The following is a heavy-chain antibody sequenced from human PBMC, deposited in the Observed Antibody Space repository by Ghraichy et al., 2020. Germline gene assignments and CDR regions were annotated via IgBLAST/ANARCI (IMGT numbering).Heavy chain of an antibody. V-gene: IGHV3-15*01. CDR3: TTRPNKGWNYAYYYYYMDV. Sequence: GGSLRLSCAASGFTFSNAWMSWVRQAPGKGLEWVGRIKSKTDGGTTDYAAPVKGRFTISRDDSKNTLYLQMNSLKTEDTAVYYCTTRPNKGWNYAYYYYYMDVWGKGTTVTVSS. CDR1: GFTFSNAW. D-gene: IGHD1-7*01. J-gene: IGHJ6*03. CDR2: IKSKTDGGTT.